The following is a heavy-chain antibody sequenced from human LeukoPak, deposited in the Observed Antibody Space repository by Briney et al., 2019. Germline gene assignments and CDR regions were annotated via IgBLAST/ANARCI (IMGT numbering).Heavy chain of an antibody. D-gene: IGHD1-14*01. J-gene: IGHJ4*02. CDR2: ISSSGGST. CDR3: AKPARTDYADY. CDR1: GFTFSSYS. V-gene: IGHV3-23*01. Sequence: GGSLRLSCAASGFTFSSYSMNWVRPAPGKGLEWVSSISSSGGSTYYADSVKGRFTISRDNSKNTLYLQMNSLRAEDTAVYYCAKPARTDYADYWGQGTLVTVSS.